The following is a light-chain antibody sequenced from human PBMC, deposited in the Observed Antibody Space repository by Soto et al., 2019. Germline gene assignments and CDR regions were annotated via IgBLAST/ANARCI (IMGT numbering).Light chain of an antibody. J-gene: IGKJ5*01. Sequence: VMTQSPDTLSLSQGESATLSCRDSQNFGSTYLAWYQQKRGQAPRFLIYGAYSRATGIPDRFSGSGSGTDFTLTISSLEPEDFAVYYCQESSNWPPITCGPGTRLEIK. V-gene: IGKV3D-20*02. CDR3: QESSNWPPIT. CDR1: QNFGSTY. CDR2: GAY.